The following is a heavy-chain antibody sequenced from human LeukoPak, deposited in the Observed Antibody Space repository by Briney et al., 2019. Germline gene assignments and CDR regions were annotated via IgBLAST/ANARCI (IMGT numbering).Heavy chain of an antibody. D-gene: IGHD2-21*01. V-gene: IGHV4-59*01. J-gene: IGHJ2*01. CDR1: GASLTGSY. CDR2: IYYTGSA. Sequence: PSETLSLTCTVSGASLTGSYRSWIRQPPGKGLDWIGIIYYTGSANYNPSIRSRVTVSLVTSKNQFSLRVTSVTAADTAVYYCARVRAGVFPADWYFDVWGRGTLVTVSS. CDR3: ARVRAGVFPADWYFDV.